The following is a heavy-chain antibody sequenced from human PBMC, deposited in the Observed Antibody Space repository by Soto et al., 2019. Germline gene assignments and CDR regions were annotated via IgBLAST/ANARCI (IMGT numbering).Heavy chain of an antibody. V-gene: IGHV3-7*05. CDR2: INQDGSDK. CDR1: AFTFSNYW. J-gene: IGHJ6*02. CDR3: ARVQARVQEVASPRLLIPPNYYGMDV. Sequence: PGGSLRLSCEVSAFTFSNYWMSWVRQVPGTGLEWVAYINQDGSDKYYMDSVEGRFTISRDNTENSLFLQMNSLRAEDSAVYYCARVQARVQEVASPRLLIPPNYYGMDVWGQGTTVTVSS. D-gene: IGHD2-21*01.